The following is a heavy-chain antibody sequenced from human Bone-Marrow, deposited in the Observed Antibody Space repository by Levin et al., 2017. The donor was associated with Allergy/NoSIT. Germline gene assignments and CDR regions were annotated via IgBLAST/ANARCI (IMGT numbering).Heavy chain of an antibody. D-gene: IGHD6-13*01. J-gene: IGHJ6*02. Sequence: GGSLRLSCAASGFTFSSYGMHWVRQAPGKGLEWVAVISYDGSNKYYADSVKGRFTISRDNSKNTLYLQMNSLRAEDTAVYYCAKIAATGHYYYYGMDVWGQGTTVTVSS. CDR3: AKIAATGHYYYYGMDV. V-gene: IGHV3-30*18. CDR1: GFTFSSYG. CDR2: ISYDGSNK.